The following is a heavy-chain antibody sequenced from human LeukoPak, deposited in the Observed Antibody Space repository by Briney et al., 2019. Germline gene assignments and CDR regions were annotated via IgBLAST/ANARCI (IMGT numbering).Heavy chain of an antibody. V-gene: IGHV3-23*01. Sequence: GGSLRLSCATSGFTFSNYAMSWVRQAPGKGLEWVSAISSSGGNTYYADSVKGRFTISRDNSKNTLYLQMNSLRAEDTAVYYCAKAGGSKVDTAIQYWGQGTLVTVSS. CDR1: GFTFSNYA. D-gene: IGHD5-18*01. CDR3: AKAGGSKVDTAIQY. J-gene: IGHJ4*02. CDR2: ISSSGGNT.